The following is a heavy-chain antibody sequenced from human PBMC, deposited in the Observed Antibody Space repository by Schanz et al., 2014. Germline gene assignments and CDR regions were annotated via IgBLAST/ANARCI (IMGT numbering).Heavy chain of an antibody. Sequence: EVQLVESGGGLVQPGGSLRLSCAASGFTFSDSWMHWVRQAPGKGLVWVSRTSNDGSFTTFADSVKGRFTISRENAKNSGYLQMDARSAEEKEGDYCARDLRNSRPSYYDHWGQVPLLTVS. D-gene: IGHD6-13*01. CDR3: ARDLRNSRPSYYDH. J-gene: IGHJ4*02. CDR2: TSNDGSFT. V-gene: IGHV3-74*01. CDR1: GFTFSDSW.